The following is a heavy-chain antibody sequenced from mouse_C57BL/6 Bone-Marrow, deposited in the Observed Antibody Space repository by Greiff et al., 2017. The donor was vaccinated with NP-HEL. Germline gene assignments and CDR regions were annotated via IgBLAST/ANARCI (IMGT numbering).Heavy chain of an antibody. J-gene: IGHJ3*01. CDR1: GYTFTSYW. CDR3: ARRDYYGSPWFAY. Sequence: QVQLKESGAELVKPGASVKLSCKASGYTFTSYWMHWVKQRPGQGLEWIGMIHPNSGSTNYNEKFKSKATLTVDKSSSTAYMQLSSLTSEDSAVYYCARRDYYGSPWFAYWGQGTRVTVSA. CDR2: IHPNSGST. V-gene: IGHV1-64*01. D-gene: IGHD1-1*01.